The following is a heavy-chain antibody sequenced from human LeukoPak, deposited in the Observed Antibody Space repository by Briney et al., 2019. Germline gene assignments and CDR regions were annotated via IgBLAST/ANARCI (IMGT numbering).Heavy chain of an antibody. V-gene: IGHV1-18*01. CDR1: GYTFTSYG. CDR2: ISAYNGNT. J-gene: IGHJ6*03. Sequence: EASVKVSCKASGYTFTSYGISWVRQAPGQGLEWMGWISAYNGNTNYAQKLQGRVTMTRDTSISTAYMELSRLRSDDTAVYYCARSLLEYSSSDYYYMDVWGKGTTVTVSS. CDR3: ARSLLEYSSSDYYYMDV. D-gene: IGHD6-6*01.